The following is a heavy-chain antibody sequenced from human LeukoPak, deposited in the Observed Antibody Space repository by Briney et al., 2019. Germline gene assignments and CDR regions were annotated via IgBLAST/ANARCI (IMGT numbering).Heavy chain of an antibody. D-gene: IGHD6-13*01. V-gene: IGHV5-51*01. CDR2: IYLGDSDT. CDR1: GYSFTSYW. Sequence: PGESLKISCKGSGYSFTSYWIGWVRQMPGKGLEWMGIIYLGDSDTRYSPSFQGQVTISADKSISTAYLQWSSLKASDTAMYYCARGVGSSGWFNWFDPWGQGTLVTVSS. J-gene: IGHJ5*02. CDR3: ARGVGSSGWFNWFDP.